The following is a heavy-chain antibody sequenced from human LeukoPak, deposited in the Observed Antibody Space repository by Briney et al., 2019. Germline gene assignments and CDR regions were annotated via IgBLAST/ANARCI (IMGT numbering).Heavy chain of an antibody. J-gene: IGHJ3*02. CDR1: GVSISSGGYY. D-gene: IGHD2-15*01. V-gene: IGHV4-31*03. Sequence: SETLSLTCTVSGVSISSGGYYWSWIRQHPGKGLEWIGYIYYSGSTYYNPSLKSRVTISVDTSKNQFSLKLSSVTAADTAVYYCAREERPLGYCSGGSCRGDAFDIWGQGTMVTVSS. CDR3: AREERPLGYCSGGSCRGDAFDI. CDR2: IYYSGST.